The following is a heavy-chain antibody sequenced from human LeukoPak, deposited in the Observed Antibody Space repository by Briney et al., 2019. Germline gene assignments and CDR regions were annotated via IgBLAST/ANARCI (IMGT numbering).Heavy chain of an antibody. V-gene: IGHV3-66*02. CDR2: IYSGGST. Sequence: PGGSLRLSXAASGFTVSSNYMSWVRQAPGKGLEWVAVIYSGGSTYYADSVKGRFTISRDNSKNTLYLQMNSLRAEDTAVYYCARVSIFGVLPDYWGQGTLVTVSS. J-gene: IGHJ4*02. CDR1: GFTVSSNY. CDR3: ARVSIFGVLPDY. D-gene: IGHD3-3*01.